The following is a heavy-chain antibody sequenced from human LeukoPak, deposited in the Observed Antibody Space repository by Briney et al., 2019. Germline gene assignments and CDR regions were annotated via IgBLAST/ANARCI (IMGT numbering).Heavy chain of an antibody. D-gene: IGHD2-8*01. Sequence: SETLSLTCTVSGGSINNYYWTWIRQPPGKGLEWIGYIFYTGTTKYNPSLKSRVTISVDTSENQFSLKLTSVTAADTAVYYCARVSVHGYSDYWGQGTLVTVSS. CDR1: GGSINNYY. CDR2: IFYTGTT. V-gene: IGHV4-59*01. J-gene: IGHJ4*02. CDR3: ARVSVHGYSDY.